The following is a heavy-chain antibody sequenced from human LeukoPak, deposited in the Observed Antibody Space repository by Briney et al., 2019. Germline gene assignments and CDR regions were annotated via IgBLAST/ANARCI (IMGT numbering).Heavy chain of an antibody. Sequence: AASVKVSFKASGGTFSSYDISWVRQAPGRGLEWMGGIIPIFGSANYAQKFQGRVTITADESTSTAYMELSSLRSEDTAVYYCANRRRASRGYGMDVWGQGITVTVSS. CDR1: GGTFSSYD. V-gene: IGHV1-69*13. CDR2: IIPIFGSA. J-gene: IGHJ6*02. CDR3: ANRRRASRGYGMDV. D-gene: IGHD1-1*01.